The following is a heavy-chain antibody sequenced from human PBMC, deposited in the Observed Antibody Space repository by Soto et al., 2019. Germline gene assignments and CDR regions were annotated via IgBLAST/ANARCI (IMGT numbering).Heavy chain of an antibody. Sequence: SGPTLVNPTQTLTLTCTFSGFSLSTSGVGVGWIRQPPGKALEWLALIYWDDDKRYGPSLKSRLTITKDTSKNQVVLTMTNMDPVDTATYYCAHSQGYSYGLFPRAFDYWGQGTLVTVSS. CDR3: AHSQGYSYGLFPRAFDY. D-gene: IGHD5-18*01. V-gene: IGHV2-5*05. CDR2: IYWDDDK. CDR1: GFSLSTSGVG. J-gene: IGHJ4*02.